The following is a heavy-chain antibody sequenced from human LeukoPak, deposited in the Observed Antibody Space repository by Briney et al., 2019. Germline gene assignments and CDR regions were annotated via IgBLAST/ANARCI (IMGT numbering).Heavy chain of an antibody. V-gene: IGHV4-34*01. D-gene: IGHD6-13*01. Sequence: SETLSLTCAVYGGSFSGYYWSWIRQPPGKGLEWIGEINHSGSTNYNLSLKSRVTISVDTSKNQFSPKLSSVTAADTAVYYCARQQLVLTDYWGQGTLVTVSS. CDR2: INHSGST. CDR1: GGSFSGYY. J-gene: IGHJ4*02. CDR3: ARQQLVLTDY.